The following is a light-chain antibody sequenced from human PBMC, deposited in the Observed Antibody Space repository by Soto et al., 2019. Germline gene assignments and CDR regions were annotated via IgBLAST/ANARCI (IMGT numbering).Light chain of an antibody. J-gene: IGKJ1*01. Sequence: DIQMTQSPSTLSASVGDRVTITCRASQSISSWLAWYQQKPGKAPNLLIYDASSLESGVPSRFSGSGSGTEFTLTISSLQPDDFATYYCQQYNHYSGTFGQGTKVDIK. CDR1: QSISSW. CDR3: QQYNHYSGT. CDR2: DAS. V-gene: IGKV1-5*01.